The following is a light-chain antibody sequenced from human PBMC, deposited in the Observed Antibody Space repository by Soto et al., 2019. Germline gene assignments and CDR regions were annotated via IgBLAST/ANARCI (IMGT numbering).Light chain of an antibody. CDR2: DAS. CDR3: QQRSNWPRLT. CDR1: HSVSSY. Sequence: EISLTQSPATLSLSPGERATLSCRASHSVSSYLACYQQKPGQAPRLLIYDASNRATGIPARFSGSGSGTDFTLTISSLEPEDFAVYYCQQRSNWPRLTFGGGTKVDIK. V-gene: IGKV3-11*01. J-gene: IGKJ4*01.